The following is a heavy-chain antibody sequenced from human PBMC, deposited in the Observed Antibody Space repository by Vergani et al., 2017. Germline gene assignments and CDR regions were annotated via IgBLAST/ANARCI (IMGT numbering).Heavy chain of an antibody. CDR3: ARRQCSTTSCYVDP. CDR2: IYHSGST. D-gene: IGHD2-2*01. V-gene: IGHV4-30-2*01. CDR1: GGSISSGGYS. Sequence: QVQLQESGPGLVKPSQTLSLTCAVSGGSISSGGYSWSWIRQPPGKGLEWIGYIYHSGSTYYNPSLKSRVTISVDRSKNQFSLKLSSVTAADTAVYYCARRQCSTTSCYVDPWGQGTLVTVSS. J-gene: IGHJ5*02.